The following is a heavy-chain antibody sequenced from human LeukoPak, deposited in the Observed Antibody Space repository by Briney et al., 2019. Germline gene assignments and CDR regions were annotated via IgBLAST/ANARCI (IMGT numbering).Heavy chain of an antibody. CDR1: GGTFSSYT. CDR3: ARDSHESMITFGGVIAT. V-gene: IGHV1-69*04. Sequence: SVKVSCEASGGTFSSYTISWVRQAPGQGLEWMGRIIPILGIANYAQKFQGRVTITADKSTSTAYMELSSLRSEDTAVYYCARDSHESMITFGGVIATWGQGTLVTVSS. D-gene: IGHD3-16*02. CDR2: IIPILGIA. J-gene: IGHJ4*02.